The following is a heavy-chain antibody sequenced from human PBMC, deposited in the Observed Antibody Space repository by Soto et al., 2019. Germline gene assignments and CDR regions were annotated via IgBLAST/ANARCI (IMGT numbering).Heavy chain of an antibody. D-gene: IGHD6-13*01. J-gene: IGHJ4*02. Sequence: QVQLVEAGGGLVKPGGSLRLSCAASGFTFSDYYMSWIRQAPGKGLEWVSYISSSGSTIYYADSVKGRFTISRDNAKNSLYLQMNRRGAEDTAVYYGARDLRAAAGGGGGRTDDYWGQGTLVTVSS. CDR3: ARDLRAAAGGGGGRTDDY. CDR2: ISSSGSTI. V-gene: IGHV3-11*01. CDR1: GFTFSDYY.